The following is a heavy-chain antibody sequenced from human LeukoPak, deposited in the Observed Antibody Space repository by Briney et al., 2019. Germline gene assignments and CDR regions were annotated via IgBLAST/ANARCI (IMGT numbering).Heavy chain of an antibody. CDR2: ISYDGSYK. V-gene: IGHV3-30*18. CDR1: GFTFGSYG. Sequence: GGSLRLSCAASGFTFGSYGIHWVRQAPGKGLEWVAFISYDGSYKDYADSVKGRFTISRDNSKNTLYLQMNSLRPDDTALYSCAKGHRILGAAGLDYWGQGTLVAVSS. D-gene: IGHD1-26*01. J-gene: IGHJ4*02. CDR3: AKGHRILGAAGLDY.